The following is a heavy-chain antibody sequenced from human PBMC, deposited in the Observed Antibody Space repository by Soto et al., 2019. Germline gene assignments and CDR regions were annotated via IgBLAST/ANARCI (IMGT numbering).Heavy chain of an antibody. D-gene: IGHD3-3*01. CDR3: ARVPSDFWSGYYSDY. J-gene: IGHJ4*02. CDR1: GGSISGSY. V-gene: IGHV4-59*01. CDR2: VYYSGST. Sequence: SETLSLTCSVSGGSISGSYWSWIRQSPGKGLEWLGYVYYSGSTNYNPSLKSRVTISVDTSKNQFSLKLNSVTAADTAVYYCARVPSDFWSGYYSDYWGQGTLVTVSS.